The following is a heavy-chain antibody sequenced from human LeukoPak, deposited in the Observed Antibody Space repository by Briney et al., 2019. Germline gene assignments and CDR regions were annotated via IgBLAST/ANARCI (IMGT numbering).Heavy chain of an antibody. CDR1: GGSISSYY. Sequence: SETLSLTCTVSGGSISSYYWSWIRQPPGKGLEWIGYIYYSGSTNYNPSLKSRVTMLVDTSKNQFSLKLSSVTAADTAVYYCARGNWNDVVGYYFDYWGQGTLVTVSS. CDR3: ARGNWNDVVGYYFDY. D-gene: IGHD1-1*01. CDR2: IYYSGST. V-gene: IGHV4-59*01. J-gene: IGHJ4*02.